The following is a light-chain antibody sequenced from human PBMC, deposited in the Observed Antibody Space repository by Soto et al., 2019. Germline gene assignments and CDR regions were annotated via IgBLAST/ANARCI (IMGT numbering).Light chain of an antibody. CDR1: QSISSW. J-gene: IGKJ1*01. Sequence: DIQMTQSPSTLSASVGDRVTITCRASQSISSWVAWYQQKPGKAPKLLIYDASSLESGVPSRFSGSGSGTEFTLTISSLQPDDFATYYCQQYNSYPWTFGQGTNVDI. CDR3: QQYNSYPWT. V-gene: IGKV1-5*01. CDR2: DAS.